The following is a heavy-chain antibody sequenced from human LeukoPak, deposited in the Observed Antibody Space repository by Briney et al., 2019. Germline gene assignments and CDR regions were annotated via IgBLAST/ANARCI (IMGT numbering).Heavy chain of an antibody. D-gene: IGHD6-19*01. J-gene: IGHJ4*02. CDR3: ATSGYNIGWSQMDN. V-gene: IGHV3-30*04. CDR1: GLTFSSYA. Sequence: GGSLRLSCAASGLTFSSYAMHWVRQAPGKGLEWVAVISYDGNNEDYAESVRGRFTISRDNSKNTLYLQMNSLRPEDTAVYYCATSGYNIGWSQMDNWGQGTQVTVSS. CDR2: ISYDGNNE.